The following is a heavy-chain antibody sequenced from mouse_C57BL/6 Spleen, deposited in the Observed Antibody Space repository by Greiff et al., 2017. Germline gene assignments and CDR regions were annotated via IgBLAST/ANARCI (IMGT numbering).Heavy chain of an antibody. CDR3: AREGLRRYFDV. CDR1: GYAFSSYW. CDR2: IYPGDGDT. Sequence: VQLQESGAELVKPGASVKISCKASGYAFSSYWMNWVKQRPGKGLEWIGQIYPGDGDTNYNGKFKGKATLTADKSSSTAYMQLSSLTSEDSAVYFCAREGLRRYFDVWGTGTTVTVSS. J-gene: IGHJ1*03. V-gene: IGHV1-80*01. D-gene: IGHD2-4*01.